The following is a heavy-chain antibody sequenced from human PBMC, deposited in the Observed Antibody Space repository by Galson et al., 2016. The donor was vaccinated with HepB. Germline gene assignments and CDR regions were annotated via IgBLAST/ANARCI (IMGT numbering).Heavy chain of an antibody. J-gene: IGHJ6*03. Sequence: SLRLSCAASGFIFSRYNINWVRQGPGKGLEWVSYISSDSSSISYADSVKGRLTISRDNAKNLVYLQMNCLRDEGTAVYYCAREDYYYMDVWGKGTTVTVSS. CDR1: GFIFSRYN. CDR3: AREDYYYMDV. CDR2: ISSDSSSI. V-gene: IGHV3-48*02.